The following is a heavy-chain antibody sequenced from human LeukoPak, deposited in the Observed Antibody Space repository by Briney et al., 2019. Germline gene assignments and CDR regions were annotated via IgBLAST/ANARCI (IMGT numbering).Heavy chain of an antibody. CDR1: GFTFSSYG. V-gene: IGHV3-30*03. CDR3: ARVLRYFDWTKAPFDY. CDR2: ISYDGSNK. D-gene: IGHD3-9*01. Sequence: PGGSLRLSCAASGFTFSSYGMHWVRQAPGKGLEWVAVISYDGSNKYYADSVKGRFTISRDNSKNTLYLQMNSLRAEDTAVYYCARVLRYFDWTKAPFDYWGQGTLVTVSS. J-gene: IGHJ4*02.